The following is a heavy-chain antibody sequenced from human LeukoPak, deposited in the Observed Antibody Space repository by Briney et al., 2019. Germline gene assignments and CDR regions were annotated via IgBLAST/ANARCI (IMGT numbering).Heavy chain of an antibody. CDR2: IVVGSGNT. CDR3: AATYYYDSSGHNWFDP. D-gene: IGHD3-22*01. CDR1: GFTFTSSA. J-gene: IGHJ5*02. V-gene: IGHV1-58*01. Sequence: SVKVSCKASGFTFTSSAVQWVRQARGQRLEWIGWIVVGSGNTNYAQKFQERVTITRDMSTSTAYMELSSLRSEDTAVYYCAATYYYDSSGHNWFDPWGQGTLVIVSS.